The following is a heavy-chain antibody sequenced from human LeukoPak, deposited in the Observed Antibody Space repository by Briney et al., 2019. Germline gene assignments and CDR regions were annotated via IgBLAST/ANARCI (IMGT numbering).Heavy chain of an antibody. CDR2: IYTSGST. CDR3: AREATYSSSGNWFDP. V-gene: IGHV4-61*02. J-gene: IGHJ5*02. D-gene: IGHD6-13*01. CDR1: GGSISSGSYY. Sequence: SETLSLTCTVSGGSISSGSYYWSWIRQPAGKGLEWIGRIYTSGSTNYNPSLKSRVTISVDTSKNQFSLKLSSVTAADTAVYYCAREATYSSSGNWFDPWGQGTLVTVSS.